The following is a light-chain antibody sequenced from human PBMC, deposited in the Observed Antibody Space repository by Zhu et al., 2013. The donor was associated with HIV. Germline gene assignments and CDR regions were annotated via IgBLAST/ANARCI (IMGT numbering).Light chain of an antibody. CDR3: QQNNDWPLT. Sequence: EIVMTQSPATLSVSPGERATLSCRASQSVSSNLAWYQQKPGQAPRLLIYGASTRATGIPARFSGSGSGTEFTLTISSLQPDDFAVYYCQQNNDWPLTFGGGTKVDI. CDR1: QSVSSN. CDR2: GAS. J-gene: IGKJ4*01. V-gene: IGKV3-15*01.